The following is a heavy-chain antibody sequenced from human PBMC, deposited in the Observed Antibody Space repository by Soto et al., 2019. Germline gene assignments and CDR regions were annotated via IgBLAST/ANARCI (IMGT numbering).Heavy chain of an antibody. V-gene: IGHV3-23*01. CDR2: ISGSGGST. Sequence: EVQLLESGGGLVQPGGSLRLSCAASGFTFSSYAMSWVRQAPGKGLEWVSTISGSGGSTYYADSVKGRFTISRDNSKNTLYLQMNSLRAEDTAVYYCAKHRVGEHYYGMDVWGQGTTVTVSS. CDR1: GFTFSSYA. CDR3: AKHRVGEHYYGMDV. D-gene: IGHD3-10*01. J-gene: IGHJ6*02.